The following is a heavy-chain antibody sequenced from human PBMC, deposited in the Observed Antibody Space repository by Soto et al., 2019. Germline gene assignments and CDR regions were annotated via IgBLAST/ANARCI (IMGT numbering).Heavy chain of an antibody. CDR3: ARPYCSGGSCYDPRNDAFDI. D-gene: IGHD2-15*01. J-gene: IGHJ3*02. V-gene: IGHV3-20*01. Sequence: ESGGGVVRPGGSLRLSCAVSGFSFDEYGMSWVRQVPGKGLEWVSGINWNGGSTGYADSVKGRFTISRDNAKNSLYLQMNSLRAEDTALYHCARPYCSGGSCYDPRNDAFDIWGQGTMVTVSS. CDR1: GFSFDEYG. CDR2: INWNGGST.